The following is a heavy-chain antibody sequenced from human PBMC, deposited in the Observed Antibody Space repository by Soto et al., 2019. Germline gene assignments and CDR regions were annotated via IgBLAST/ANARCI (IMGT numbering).Heavy chain of an antibody. J-gene: IGHJ6*03. CDR1: GYTFTSYY. V-gene: IGHV1-46*03. Sequence: ASVKVSCKASGYTFTSYYMHWVRQAPGQGLEWMGIINPSGGSTSYAQKFQGRVTMTRDTSTSTVYMELSSLRSEDTAVYYCARELTQYYYGSGPNYYYYMDVWGKGTTVTSP. CDR3: ARELTQYYYGSGPNYYYYMDV. CDR2: INPSGGST. D-gene: IGHD3-10*01.